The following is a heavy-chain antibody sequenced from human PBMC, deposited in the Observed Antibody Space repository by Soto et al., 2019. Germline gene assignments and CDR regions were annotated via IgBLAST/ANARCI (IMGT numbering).Heavy chain of an antibody. V-gene: IGHV3-21*01. D-gene: IGHD6-19*01. J-gene: IGHJ4*02. CDR3: AREDSIIIPAVADF. CDR1: GFSFSNNG. CDR2: VSKSDYT. Sequence: GGSLRLSCAGSGFSFSNNGMHWVRQAPGKGLEWVSSVSKSDYTYYSESVKGRFTVSRDNAKNSVSLQMNNLRAEDTAVYYCAREDSIIIPAVADFWGQGTLVTVSS.